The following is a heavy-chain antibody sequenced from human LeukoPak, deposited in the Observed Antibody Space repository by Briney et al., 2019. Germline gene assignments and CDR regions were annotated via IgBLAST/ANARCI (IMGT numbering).Heavy chain of an antibody. V-gene: IGHV3-21*01. CDR3: ARAQLVGATNHAFDI. D-gene: IGHD1-26*01. Sequence: GGSLRLSCAASGFTFSTYTMNWVRQAPGKGLEWVSSIDSSSTYMFSADSLKGRITISRDNAKSSLYLHMNSLRADDTAVYYCARAQLVGATNHAFDIWGQGTMVTVSS. CDR1: GFTFSTYT. J-gene: IGHJ3*02. CDR2: IDSSSTYM.